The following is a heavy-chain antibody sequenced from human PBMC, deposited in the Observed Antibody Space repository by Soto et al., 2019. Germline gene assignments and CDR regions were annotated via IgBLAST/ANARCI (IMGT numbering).Heavy chain of an antibody. D-gene: IGHD6-25*01. J-gene: IGHJ5*02. Sequence: SETLSLTCTVSGGSISSYYWCWIRQPPGKGLEWIGYIYYSGITNYNPSLKSRVTISVDTSKNQFSLKLSSVTAADTAVYYCARPHGGSSGWDNWFDPWGQGTLVTVSS. CDR2: IYYSGIT. V-gene: IGHV4-59*01. CDR1: GGSISSYY. CDR3: ARPHGGSSGWDNWFDP.